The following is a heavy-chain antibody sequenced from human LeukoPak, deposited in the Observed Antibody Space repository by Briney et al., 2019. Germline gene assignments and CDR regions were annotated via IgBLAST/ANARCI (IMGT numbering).Heavy chain of an antibody. J-gene: IGHJ6*02. Sequence: GRSLRLSCAASGFTFSSYGMHWVRQAPGKGLEWVAVIWYDGSNKYYADSVKGRFTISRDNSKNTLYLQMNSLRAEDTAVYYCARSGQNDFWSGYLYYYYGMDVWGQGTTVTVSS. CDR3: ARSGQNDFWSGYLYYYYGMDV. CDR2: IWYDGSNK. V-gene: IGHV3-33*01. CDR1: GFTFSSYG. D-gene: IGHD3-3*01.